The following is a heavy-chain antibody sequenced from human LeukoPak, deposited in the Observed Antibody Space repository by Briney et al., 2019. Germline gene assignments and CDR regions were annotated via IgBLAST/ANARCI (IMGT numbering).Heavy chain of an antibody. D-gene: IGHD6-13*01. V-gene: IGHV3-74*01. CDR1: EFTFTNYW. CDR2: IDNDGSDS. Sequence: GGSLRLSCAASEFTFTNYWMHWVRQAPGEGLVWVSRIDNDGSDSIYADSVKGRFTISRDNAKNTVYLQMHGLRADDTAVYYCARGGYPHGFDIWGQGTMVTVSS. CDR3: ARGGYPHGFDI. J-gene: IGHJ3*02.